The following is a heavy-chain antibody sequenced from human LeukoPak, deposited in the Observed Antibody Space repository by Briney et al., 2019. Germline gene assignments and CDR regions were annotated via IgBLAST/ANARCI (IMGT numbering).Heavy chain of an antibody. J-gene: IGHJ5*02. CDR1: GGSISSGGYY. CDR3: ARDDYSNRHWFDP. Sequence: SETLSLTCTVSGGSISSGGYYWSWIRQHPGNGLEWIGYIYYSGSTYYNPSLKSHVTISVDTSKNQVSLKLSSVTAAATAVYYCARDDYSNRHWFDPWGQGTLVTVSS. CDR2: IYYSGST. D-gene: IGHD4-11*01. V-gene: IGHV4-31*01.